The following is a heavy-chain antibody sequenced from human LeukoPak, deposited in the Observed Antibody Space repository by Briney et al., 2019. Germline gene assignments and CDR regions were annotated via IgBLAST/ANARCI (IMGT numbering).Heavy chain of an antibody. D-gene: IGHD5-18*01. V-gene: IGHV4-59*01. CDR2: IYYSGST. J-gene: IGHJ5*02. Sequence: SETLSLTCTVSGGSISSYYCSWIRQPPGKGLEWIGYIYYSGSTNYNPSLKSRVTISVDTSKNQFSLKLSSVTAADTAVYYCAGGNTATNWFDPWGQGTLVTVSS. CDR1: GGSISSYY. CDR3: AGGNTATNWFDP.